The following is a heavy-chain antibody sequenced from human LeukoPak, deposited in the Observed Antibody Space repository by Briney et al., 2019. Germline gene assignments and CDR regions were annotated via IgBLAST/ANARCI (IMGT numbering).Heavy chain of an antibody. J-gene: IGHJ4*02. CDR2: TSSDLNVK. V-gene: IGHV3-30*03. D-gene: IGHD3-10*01. CDR1: GFTFSSYA. Sequence: GGSLRLSCAASGFTFSSYAMSWVRQAPGKGLEWVAVTSSDLNVKLYADSVKGRFTISRDNSRSTLYLQMNSLRPEDMAIYYCAREGYYGSGSPPSLYFDYWGQGTLVTVSS. CDR3: AREGYYGSGSPPSLYFDY.